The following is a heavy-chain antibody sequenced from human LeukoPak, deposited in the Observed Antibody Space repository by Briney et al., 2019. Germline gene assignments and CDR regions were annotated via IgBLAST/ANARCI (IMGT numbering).Heavy chain of an antibody. CDR1: GFTFSTFA. CDR2: IFPSGGEI. V-gene: IGHV3-23*02. Sequence: GGSRRLACAAAGFTFSTFAMMWVSQPQGKGVEWVARIFPSGGEINYGDSVRGGFTIYRDNSKSTLSLQMNSLRAEDTAIYYCATYRQVLLPFESWGQGTLVTVSS. D-gene: IGHD5-18*01. CDR3: ATYRQVLLPFES. J-gene: IGHJ4*02.